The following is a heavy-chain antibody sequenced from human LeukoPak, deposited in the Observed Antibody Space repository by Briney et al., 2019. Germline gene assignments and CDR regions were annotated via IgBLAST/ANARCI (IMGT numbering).Heavy chain of an antibody. D-gene: IGHD5-12*01. CDR1: GYSFTSYW. CDR3: ARHIGYSAWNPDY. V-gene: IGHV5-51*01. J-gene: IGHJ4*02. CDR2: IYPYDSDT. Sequence: GESLKISCKASGYSFTSYWIGWVRQMPGKGLEWMWIIYPYDSDTRYSPSFQRQVTISADKSISTAYLQWSNLKASVTAMYYCARHIGYSAWNPDYWGQGTLVTVSS.